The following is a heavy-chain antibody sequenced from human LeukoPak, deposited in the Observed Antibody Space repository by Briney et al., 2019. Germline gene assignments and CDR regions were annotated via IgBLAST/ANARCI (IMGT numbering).Heavy chain of an antibody. CDR3: ARGVPRRYSSSSGHYYYYYMDV. J-gene: IGHJ6*03. CDR2: INHSGST. D-gene: IGHD6-6*01. CDR1: GGSFSGYY. V-gene: IGHV4-34*01. Sequence: SETLSPTCAVYGGSFSGYYWSWIRQPPGKGLEWIGEINHSGSTNYNPSLKSRVTISVDTSKNQFSLKLSSVTAADTAVYYCARGVPRRYSSSSGHYYYYYMDVWGKGTTVTVSS.